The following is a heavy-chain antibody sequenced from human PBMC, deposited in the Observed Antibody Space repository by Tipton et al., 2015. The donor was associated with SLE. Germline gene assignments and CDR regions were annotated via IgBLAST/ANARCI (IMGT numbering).Heavy chain of an antibody. D-gene: IGHD6-6*01. Sequence: TLSLTCTVSGGTISSSSYYWGWIRQPPGKGLEWIGSIYYSESTYYNPSLKSRVTISVDTSKNPFSLKLSSVTAADTAVYYCGSSSRSGAFDIWGQGTMVTVSS. J-gene: IGHJ3*02. CDR1: GGTISSSSYY. CDR2: IYYSEST. V-gene: IGHV4-39*01. CDR3: GSSSRSGAFDI.